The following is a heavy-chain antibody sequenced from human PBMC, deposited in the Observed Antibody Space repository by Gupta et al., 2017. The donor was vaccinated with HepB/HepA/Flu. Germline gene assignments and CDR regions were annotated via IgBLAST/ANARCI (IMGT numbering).Heavy chain of an antibody. J-gene: IGHJ6*03. CDR2: IIPIFGTA. Sequence: QVQLVQSGAEVKKPGSSVKVSCKASGGPFSSLVISWVRQAPGQGLEWMGGIIPIFGTAKYAQKFQGRVTITADESTSTAYMELRSLRSEDTAVYYCASIAAAGYYYMDVWGNGTSVTFSS. V-gene: IGHV1-69*01. CDR3: ASIAAAGYYYMDV. CDR1: GGPFSSLV. D-gene: IGHD6-13*01.